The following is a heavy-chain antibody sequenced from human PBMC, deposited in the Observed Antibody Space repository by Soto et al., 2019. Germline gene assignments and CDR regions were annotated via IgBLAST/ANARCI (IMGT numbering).Heavy chain of an antibody. J-gene: IGHJ6*02. CDR3: ARDYDFWSGPYGRDV. Sequence: SETLSLTCTVSGGSISSYYWSWIRQPPGKGLEWIGYIYYSGSTNYNPSLKSRVTISVDTSKNQFSLKLSSVTAADTAVYYCARDYDFWSGPYGRDVWGQGTTVTSP. CDR1: GGSISSYY. V-gene: IGHV4-59*01. D-gene: IGHD3-3*01. CDR2: IYYSGST.